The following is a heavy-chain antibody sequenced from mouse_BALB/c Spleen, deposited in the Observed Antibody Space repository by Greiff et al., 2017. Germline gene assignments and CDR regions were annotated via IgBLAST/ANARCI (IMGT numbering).Heavy chain of an antibody. V-gene: IGHV1-87*01. J-gene: IGHJ4*01. Sequence: VQLQQSGAELARPGASVKLSCKASGYTFTSYWMQWVKQRPGQGLEWIGAIYPGDGDTRYTQKFKGKATLTADKSSSTAYMQLSSLASEDSAVYYCARSPITIYAMDYWGQGTSVTVSS. CDR2: IYPGDGDT. D-gene: IGHD2-4*01. CDR1: GYTFTSYW. CDR3: ARSPITIYAMDY.